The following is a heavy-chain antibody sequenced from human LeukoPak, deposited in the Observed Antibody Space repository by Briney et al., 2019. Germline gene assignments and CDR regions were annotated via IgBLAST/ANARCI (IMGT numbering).Heavy chain of an antibody. CDR1: GFTVNSNY. V-gene: IGHV3-53*01. Sequence: GGSLRLSCAASGFTVNSNYMNWVRQAPGKGLEWVSVVYSDDTTYYADSVKGRFTISRDNSKNTLYLQMNNLRAEDTAVYYCARGGGYYTIDYWGQGTLVTVSS. J-gene: IGHJ4*02. D-gene: IGHD1-26*01. CDR2: VYSDDTT. CDR3: ARGGGYYTIDY.